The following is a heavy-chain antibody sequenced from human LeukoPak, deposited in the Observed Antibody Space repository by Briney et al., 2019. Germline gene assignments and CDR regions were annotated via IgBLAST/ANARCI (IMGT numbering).Heavy chain of an antibody. V-gene: IGHV3-7*04. CDR2: IKQDGSKK. D-gene: IGHD5-24*01. CDR1: GFTFSSYA. CDR3: TRVGYIDEGIDY. Sequence: GGSLRLSCAASGFTFSSYAMTWVRQAPGKGLEWVANIKQDGSKKSYVDSVKGRFTISRDNAKNSLYLQMNSLRAEDTAIYYCTRVGYIDEGIDYWGQGTLVTVSS. J-gene: IGHJ4*02.